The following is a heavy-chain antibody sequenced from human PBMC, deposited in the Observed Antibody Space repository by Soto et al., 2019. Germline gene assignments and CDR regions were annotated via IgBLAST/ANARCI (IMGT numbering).Heavy chain of an antibody. J-gene: IGHJ4*02. CDR3: ARHPTQIAVAYRVY. D-gene: IGHD6-19*01. CDR2: IYYSGST. V-gene: IGHV4-39*01. CDR1: GGSISSSSYY. Sequence: SETLSLTCTVSGGSISSSSYYWGWIRQPPGKGLEWIGSIYYSGSTYYNPSLKSRVTISVDTSKNQFSLKLSSVTAADTAVYYCARHPTQIAVAYRVYWGQGTLVTVSS.